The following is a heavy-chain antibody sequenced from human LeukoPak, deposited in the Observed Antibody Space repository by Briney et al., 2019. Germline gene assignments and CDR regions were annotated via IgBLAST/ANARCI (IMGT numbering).Heavy chain of an antibody. CDR2: ISLSGLT. CDR3: SRESGAFSPFGY. J-gene: IGHJ4*02. Sequence: PSETLSLTCGVSGGSISSTNWWSWVRQPPGQGLEWIGEISLSGLTNYNPSLKSRVTMSLDKSKNHLSLNLTSVTAADTAVYYCSRESGAFSPFGYGGQGTLVTVSS. CDR1: GGSISSTNW. D-gene: IGHD1-26*01. V-gene: IGHV4-4*02.